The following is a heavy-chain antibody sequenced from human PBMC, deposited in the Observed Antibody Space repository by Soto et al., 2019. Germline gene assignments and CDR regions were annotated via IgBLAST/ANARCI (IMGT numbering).Heavy chain of an antibody. D-gene: IGHD2-2*01. CDR3: ANSQVRVVASCTLFS. CDR1: AYSLSPGSY. J-gene: IGHJ6*01. Sequence: SQKWSLRYSGSAYSLSPGSYLGWSRQPPGKGPEWIASIYHGGTTFYNPSLKSRVTVSVDKSNNQFSLKLRSVTAADTAVYYCANSQVRVVASCTLFSWG. CDR2: IYHGGTT. V-gene: IGHV4-38-2*02.